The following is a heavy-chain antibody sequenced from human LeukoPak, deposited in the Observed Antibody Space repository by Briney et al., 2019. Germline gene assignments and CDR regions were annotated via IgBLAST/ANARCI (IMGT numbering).Heavy chain of an antibody. CDR1: GFTFSSYD. Sequence: GGSLRLSCAASGFTFSSYDMHWVRQATGKGLEWVSAIGTAGDTYYPGSVKGRFTISRENAKNPLYLQMNSLRAEDTAVYYCAKMYYYDSSGYYTTPSPDFDYWGQGTLVTVSS. V-gene: IGHV3-13*01. CDR3: AKMYYYDSSGYYTTPSPDFDY. D-gene: IGHD3-22*01. CDR2: IGTAGDT. J-gene: IGHJ4*02.